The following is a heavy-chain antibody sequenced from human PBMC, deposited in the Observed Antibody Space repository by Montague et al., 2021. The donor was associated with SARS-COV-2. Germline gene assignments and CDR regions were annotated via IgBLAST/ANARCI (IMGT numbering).Heavy chain of an antibody. CDR3: ARLKRYFDSSGSPSAFDF. Sequence: SETLSLTCTVSGGSISSYYWSWIRQPPGKGLEWIGYIYYTGNTYYNPSLKSRVTISVVTSKNHFTLKLSSVTAAETAVYYCARLKRYFDSSGSPSAFDFWGQGTKVTVSS. D-gene: IGHD3-22*01. V-gene: IGHV4-59*04. J-gene: IGHJ3*01. CDR2: IYYTGNT. CDR1: GGSISSYY.